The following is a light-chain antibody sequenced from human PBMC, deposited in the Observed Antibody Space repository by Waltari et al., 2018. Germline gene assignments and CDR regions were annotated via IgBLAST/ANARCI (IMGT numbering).Light chain of an antibody. CDR3: HQYHSSAFT. V-gene: IGKV4-1*01. CDR1: QSVLYSSNNKNY. Sequence: DIVMTQSPDSLAVSLGERATINCKSSQSVLYSSNNKNYLAWFQQKAGQPPKLLISWASTRESGVSDRCSGSLSWTDFTLTINSLQAEDVAVYYCHQYHSSAFTFGGGTKVEIK. CDR2: WAS. J-gene: IGKJ4*01.